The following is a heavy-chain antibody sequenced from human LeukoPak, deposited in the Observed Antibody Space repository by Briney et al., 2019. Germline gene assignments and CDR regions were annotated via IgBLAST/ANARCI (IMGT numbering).Heavy chain of an antibody. Sequence: SETLSLTCTVSGGSISSGSYYWSWIRQPAGQGLEWIGRTYTSGSTNYNPSLKSRVTISVATSKNQFSLKLSSVTAADTAVYYCARDGYCSSTSCYDIWGQGTMVTVSS. V-gene: IGHV4-61*02. CDR3: ARDGYCSSTSCYDI. CDR2: TYTSGST. D-gene: IGHD2-2*03. CDR1: GGSISSGSYY. J-gene: IGHJ3*02.